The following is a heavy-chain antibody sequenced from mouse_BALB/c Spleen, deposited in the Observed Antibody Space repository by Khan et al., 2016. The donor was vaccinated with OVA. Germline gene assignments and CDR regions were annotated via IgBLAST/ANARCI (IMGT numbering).Heavy chain of an antibody. CDR2: IYLGSNNT. CDR3: AREWGAWFPY. V-gene: IGHV1-77*01. CDR1: GYTFTDYN. Sequence: QVQLQQSGAELARPGASVKLSCKASGYTFTDYNINWVKQRTGQGLEWIGEIYLGSNNTYYNEKFKGKATLTADKSSSTAYMQLSSLTSEDSAVYCCAREWGAWFPYWGQGTLVTVSA. J-gene: IGHJ3*01.